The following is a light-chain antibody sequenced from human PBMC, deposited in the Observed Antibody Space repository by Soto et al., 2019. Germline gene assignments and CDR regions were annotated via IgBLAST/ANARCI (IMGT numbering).Light chain of an antibody. CDR3: SSHTFGSIVV. V-gene: IGLV2-14*03. Sequence: QSVLTQSASVSGSPGQSITISCTTTSSYIGAYNYVSWYQQHTGKAPKLIIYDVTSRPSGVSNRFSGSKSGNTASLTISGLQAEDEADYFCSSHTFGSIVVFGGGTKVTVL. J-gene: IGLJ2*01. CDR1: SSYIGAYNY. CDR2: DVT.